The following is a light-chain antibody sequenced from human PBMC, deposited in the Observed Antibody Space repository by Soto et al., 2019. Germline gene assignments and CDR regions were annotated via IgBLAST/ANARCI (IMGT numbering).Light chain of an antibody. Sequence: SYELTQTPSXXXXXGXTARITCGGNNIRNKSVQWYQQKPGQAPVVVVYDDTNRPSWIPERFSGSNSGNTATLTISRVEAGDEADYYCQVWDSSSDHWVFGGGTQLTVL. CDR1: NIRNKS. CDR3: QVWDSSSDHWV. V-gene: IGLV3-21*02. CDR2: DDT. J-gene: IGLJ3*02.